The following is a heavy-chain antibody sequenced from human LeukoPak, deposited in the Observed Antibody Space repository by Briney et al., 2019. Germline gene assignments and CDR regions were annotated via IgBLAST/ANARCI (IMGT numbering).Heavy chain of an antibody. CDR2: ISSGSSYI. Sequence: GGSLRLSCAASGFTFSSYSMSWVRQAPGKGLEWVSSISSGSSYIYYADSVKGRFTISRDNAKNSLYLQMNSLRAEDTAVYYCARDSCSSTSCYTGAFDIWGQGTMVTVSS. J-gene: IGHJ3*02. CDR3: ARDSCSSTSCYTGAFDI. D-gene: IGHD2-2*02. CDR1: GFTFSSYS. V-gene: IGHV3-21*01.